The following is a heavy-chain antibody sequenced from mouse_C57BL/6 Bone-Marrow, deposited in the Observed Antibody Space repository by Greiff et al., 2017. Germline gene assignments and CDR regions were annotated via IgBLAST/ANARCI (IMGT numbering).Heavy chain of an antibody. V-gene: IGHV1-64*01. CDR1: GYTFTSYW. D-gene: IGHD1-1*01. Sequence: VQLQQPGAELVKPGASVKLSCKASGYTFTSYWMHWVKQRPGQGLEWIGMIHPNSGSTNYNEKFKSKATLTVDKSYSTAYMQLSSLTSEDSAVYYCARKGNYYGSSPSLWYFDVWGTGTTVTVSS. CDR2: IHPNSGST. CDR3: ARKGNYYGSSPSLWYFDV. J-gene: IGHJ1*03.